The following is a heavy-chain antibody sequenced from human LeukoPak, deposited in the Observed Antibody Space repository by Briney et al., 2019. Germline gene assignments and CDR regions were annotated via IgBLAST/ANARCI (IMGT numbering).Heavy chain of an antibody. CDR2: IYYSGTT. J-gene: IGHJ4*02. Sequence: SETLSLTCTVSGGSISSYYWSWIRQPPGKGLEWIGYIYYSGTTNYNPSLKSRVTISVDTSKNQFSLKLSSVTAADTAVYYCARGPGAVADYWGQGTLVTVSS. CDR1: GGSISSYY. V-gene: IGHV4-59*12. CDR3: ARGPGAVADY. D-gene: IGHD6-19*01.